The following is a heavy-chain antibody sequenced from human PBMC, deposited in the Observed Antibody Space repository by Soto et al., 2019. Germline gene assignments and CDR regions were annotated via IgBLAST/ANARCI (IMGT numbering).Heavy chain of an antibody. V-gene: IGHV3-33*01. CDR2: IWYDGSNK. J-gene: IGHJ6*02. Sequence: GGSLRLSCAASGFTFSSYGMHWVRQAPGKGLEWVAVIWYDGSNKYYADSVKGRFTISRDNSKNTLYLQMNSLRAEDTAVYYCARDQWPVSRPYGMDVWGQGTTVTVSS. CDR3: ARDQWPVSRPYGMDV. CDR1: GFTFSSYG. D-gene: IGHD6-19*01.